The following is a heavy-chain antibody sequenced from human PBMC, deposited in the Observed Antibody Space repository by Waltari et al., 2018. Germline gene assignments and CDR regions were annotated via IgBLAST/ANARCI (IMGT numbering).Heavy chain of an antibody. J-gene: IGHJ2*01. D-gene: IGHD2-2*01. CDR2: IAYDGSNK. CDR1: GFTFSSYA. V-gene: IGHV3-30-3*01. Sequence: QVQLVESGGGVVQPGRSLRLSCAASGFTFSSYAMHWVRQAPGKGLEWVAVIAYDGSNKYYADSVKGRFTISRDNSKNTLYLQMNSLRAEDTAVYYCARDHARYFDLWGRGTLVTVSS. CDR3: ARDHARYFDL.